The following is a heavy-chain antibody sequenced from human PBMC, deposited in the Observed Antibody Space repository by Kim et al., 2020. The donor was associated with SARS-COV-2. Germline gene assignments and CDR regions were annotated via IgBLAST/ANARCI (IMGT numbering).Heavy chain of an antibody. J-gene: IGHJ4*02. Sequence: GGSLRLSCAASGFTFSSYAMSWVRQAPGKGLEWVSAISGSGGSTYYADSVKGRFTISRDNSKNTLYLQMNSLRAEDTAVYYCAVIWDPLLVRLPKDLDYWGQGTLVTVSS. D-gene: IGHD6-13*01. CDR2: ISGSGGST. CDR3: AVIWDPLLVRLPKDLDY. V-gene: IGHV3-23*01. CDR1: GFTFSSYA.